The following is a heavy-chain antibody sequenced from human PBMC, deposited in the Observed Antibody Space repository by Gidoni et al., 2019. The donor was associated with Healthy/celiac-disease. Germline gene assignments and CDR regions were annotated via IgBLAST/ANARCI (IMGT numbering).Heavy chain of an antibody. J-gene: IGHJ4*02. CDR2: ISYDGSNK. Sequence: QVQLVESGGGVVQPGRSSERSCAASGFHFSSYAMHWVRQAPGKGLDWVAVISYDGSNKYYADSVKGRFTISRDNSKNTLYLQMNSLRAEDTAVYYCARGVLRYFDWSVVYWGQGTLVTVSS. D-gene: IGHD3-9*01. CDR1: GFHFSSYA. CDR3: ARGVLRYFDWSVVY. V-gene: IGHV3-30*04.